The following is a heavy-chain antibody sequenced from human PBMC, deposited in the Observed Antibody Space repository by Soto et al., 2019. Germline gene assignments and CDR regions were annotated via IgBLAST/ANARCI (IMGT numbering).Heavy chain of an antibody. CDR2: ISAYNGNT. Sequence: QVQLVQSGAEVKKPGASVKVSCKASGYTFTSYGISWVRQAPGQGLEWMGWISAYNGNTNYAQKLQGRVTMTPDTSTSTAYMELRSLRSDDTAVYYCARADPLVVVTATPGYWGQGTLVTVSS. CDR1: GYTFTSYG. J-gene: IGHJ4*02. V-gene: IGHV1-18*01. CDR3: ARADPLVVVTATPGY. D-gene: IGHD2-21*02.